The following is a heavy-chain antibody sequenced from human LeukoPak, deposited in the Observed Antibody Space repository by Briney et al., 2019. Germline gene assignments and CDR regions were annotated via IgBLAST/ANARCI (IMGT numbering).Heavy chain of an antibody. CDR2: IYYSGST. Sequence: SETLSLTCTVSGGSISSSSYYWGWIRQPPGKGLEWIGSIYYSGSTYYNPSLKSRVTISVDTSKNQFSLKLSSVTAADTAVYYCARGYSSSWIDYWGQGTLVTVSS. J-gene: IGHJ4*02. D-gene: IGHD6-13*01. CDR3: ARGYSSSWIDY. CDR1: GGSISSSSYY. V-gene: IGHV4-39*07.